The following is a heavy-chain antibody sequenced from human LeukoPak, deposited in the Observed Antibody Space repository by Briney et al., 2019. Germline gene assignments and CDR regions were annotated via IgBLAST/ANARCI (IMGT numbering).Heavy chain of an antibody. CDR1: GFTFSSYG. J-gene: IGHJ3*02. V-gene: IGHV3-30*19. CDR2: ISYDGSNK. D-gene: IGHD3-10*01. Sequence: PGGSLRLSCVASGFTFSSYGMHWVRQAPGKGLEWVAVISYDGSNKYYADSVKGRFTISRDNSKNTLYLQMNSLRAEDTAVYYCARDTGFGELKVDIWGQGTMVTVSS. CDR3: ARDTGFGELKVDI.